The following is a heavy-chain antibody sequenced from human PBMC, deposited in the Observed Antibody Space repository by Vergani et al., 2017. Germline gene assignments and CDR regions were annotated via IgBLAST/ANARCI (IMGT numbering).Heavy chain of an antibody. J-gene: IGHJ6*03. CDR3: ARQKDYYMDV. Sequence: QVQLEESGPGLVKPSETLSLTCTVSGGSFNTYYWSWIRQSPGKGLEWIGYIYYSGTTYYNPSLESRLTISLDTSENHLSLKLTSVTAADTAVSYCARQKDYYMDVWGKGATVTVS. V-gene: IGHV4-59*08. CDR2: IYYSGTT. CDR1: GGSFNTYY.